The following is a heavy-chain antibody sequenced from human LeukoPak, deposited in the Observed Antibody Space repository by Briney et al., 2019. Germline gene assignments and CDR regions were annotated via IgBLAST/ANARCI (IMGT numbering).Heavy chain of an antibody. Sequence: PGRSLRLSCTASGFTFGDYAMSWVRQAPGKGLEWVGFFRSKAYGGTTEYAASVKGRFTISRDDSKSIAYLQMNSLKTEETAVYYCTRTAPQSSGWCFDYWGQGTLVTVSS. CDR2: FRSKAYGGTT. J-gene: IGHJ4*02. CDR1: GFTFGDYA. V-gene: IGHV3-49*04. D-gene: IGHD6-19*01. CDR3: TRTAPQSSGWCFDY.